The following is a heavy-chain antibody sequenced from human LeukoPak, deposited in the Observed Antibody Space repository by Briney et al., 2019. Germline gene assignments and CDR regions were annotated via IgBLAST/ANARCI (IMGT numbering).Heavy chain of an antibody. CDR1: GFTFSIYA. Sequence: SLRLSFAASGFTFSIYAMHWVRQAPGKGLEWVAVISYDGSNKYYADSVKGRFTISRDNSKNTLYLQMNSLRAEDTAVYYCARDHRGVRDYFDYWGQGTLVTVSS. CDR2: ISYDGSNK. V-gene: IGHV3-30-3*01. CDR3: ARDHRGVRDYFDY. D-gene: IGHD3-10*01. J-gene: IGHJ4*02.